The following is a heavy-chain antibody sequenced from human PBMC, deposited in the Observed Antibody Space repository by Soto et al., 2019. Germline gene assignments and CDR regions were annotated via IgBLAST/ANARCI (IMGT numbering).Heavy chain of an antibody. V-gene: IGHV3-53*01. D-gene: IGHD7-27*01. J-gene: IGHJ4*02. Sequence: EVQLVESGGGLIQPGGSLRLSCAASGFTVSSNYMSWVRQAPGKGLEWVSVIYSGGSTYYADSVKDRFTISRDNSKNPLYRQMNSLRGEDTAVYYCARDHGMGIVDYWGQGALVTVSS. CDR1: GFTVSSNY. CDR2: IYSGGST. CDR3: ARDHGMGIVDY.